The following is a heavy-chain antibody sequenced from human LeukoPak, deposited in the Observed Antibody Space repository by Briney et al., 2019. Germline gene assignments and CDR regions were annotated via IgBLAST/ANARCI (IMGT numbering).Heavy chain of an antibody. CDR2: INPNSGGT. J-gene: IGHJ4*02. CDR1: GYTFTNYY. Sequence: ASVKVSCKASGYTFTNYYMHWVRQAPGQGLEWMGRINPNSGGTNYAQKFQGRVTMTRDTSISTAYMELSRLRSDDTAVYYCARGSRELELHDYWGQGTLVTVSS. V-gene: IGHV1-2*06. CDR3: ARGSRELELHDY. D-gene: IGHD1-7*01.